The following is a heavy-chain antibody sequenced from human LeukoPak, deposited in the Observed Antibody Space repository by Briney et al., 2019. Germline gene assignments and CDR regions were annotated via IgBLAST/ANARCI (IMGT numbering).Heavy chain of an antibody. V-gene: IGHV1-46*01. Sequence: ASVKVSCKASGYTFTSYYIHWVRQAPGQGLEWMGIISPSGGRVSNAQKFQGRVTMTRDTSTSTVYMELSSLRFEDRAVDYCGRGGLGEWPEIWGRGKMVNVSS. CDR1: GYTFTSYY. CDR2: ISPSGGRV. CDR3: GRGGLGEWPEI. J-gene: IGHJ3*02. D-gene: IGHD3-10*01.